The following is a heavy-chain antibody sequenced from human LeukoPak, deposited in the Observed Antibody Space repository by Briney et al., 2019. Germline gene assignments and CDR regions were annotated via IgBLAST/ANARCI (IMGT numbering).Heavy chain of an antibody. CDR1: GYTFTGYY. Sequence: GASVKVSCKASGYTFTGYYMHWVRQAPGQGLEWMGWINPNSGGTNYAQKFQGRVTMTSDTSISTAYMELSRLRSDDTAVYYCARDGNTSPYYMDVWGKGTTVTVSS. CDR3: ARDGNTSPYYMDV. V-gene: IGHV1-2*02. CDR2: INPNSGGT. J-gene: IGHJ6*03. D-gene: IGHD2-2*01.